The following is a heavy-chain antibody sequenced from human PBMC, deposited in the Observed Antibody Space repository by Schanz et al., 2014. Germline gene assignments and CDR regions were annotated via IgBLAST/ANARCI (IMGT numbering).Heavy chain of an antibody. Sequence: EVLLVESGGGLVQPRGSLRLSCAASEFSFSSFGMNWVRQAPGKGLEWVSLIYSNGSTYYANSVKGRFTVSRDNAKNSVHLQMNGLRAEDTAVYYCARGPIPIQGVPMDFWGQGTLVTVSS. CDR1: EFSFSSFG. V-gene: IGHV3-48*04. D-gene: IGHD3-10*01. J-gene: IGHJ4*02. CDR2: IYSNGST. CDR3: ARGPIPIQGVPMDF.